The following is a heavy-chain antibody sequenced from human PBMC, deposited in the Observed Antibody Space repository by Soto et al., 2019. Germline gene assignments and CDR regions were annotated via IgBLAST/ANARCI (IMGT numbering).Heavy chain of an antibody. CDR1: GGSINSSSYY. V-gene: IGHV4-39*01. CDR3: ARQVTVRGDTQRYYFDY. CDR2: LYYSGST. Sequence: QLQLQESGPGLVKPSETLSLTCTVSGGSINSSSYYWGWIRQPPGKGLEWIGSLYYSGSTYYNPTLKSRVTISADTSKNQLSLKLTSVTAADTAVYYCARQVTVRGDTQRYYFDYWGQGTLVTVSS. J-gene: IGHJ4*02. D-gene: IGHD3-10*01.